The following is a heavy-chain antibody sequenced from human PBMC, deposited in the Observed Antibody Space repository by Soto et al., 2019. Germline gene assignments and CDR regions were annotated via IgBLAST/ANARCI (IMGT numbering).Heavy chain of an antibody. Sequence: PGESLKISCKGSGYSFTSYWIGWVRQMPGKGLEWMGIIYPGDSDTRYSPSFQGQVTISADKSISTAYLQWSSLKASDTAMYYCASPIGATGTTWGGLEDAFDIWGQGTMVTVSS. D-gene: IGHD1-1*01. V-gene: IGHV5-51*01. CDR3: ASPIGATGTTWGGLEDAFDI. J-gene: IGHJ3*02. CDR2: IYPGDSDT. CDR1: GYSFTSYW.